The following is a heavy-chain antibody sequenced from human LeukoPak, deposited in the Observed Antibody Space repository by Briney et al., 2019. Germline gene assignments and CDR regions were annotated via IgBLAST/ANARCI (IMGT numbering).Heavy chain of an antibody. CDR1: GGSIDSNA. CDR3: ARRSSSWKNWFDP. V-gene: IGHV4-59*01. CDR2: IYYSGTT. J-gene: IGHJ5*02. Sequence: SETLSLTCTVSGGSIDSNAWTWIRQPPGKGLEWIGYIYYSGTTNYNPSLKSRVTMSVDMSKNQFSLKLSSVTAADTAVYYCARRSSSWKNWFDPWGQGTLVTVSS. D-gene: IGHD6-13*01.